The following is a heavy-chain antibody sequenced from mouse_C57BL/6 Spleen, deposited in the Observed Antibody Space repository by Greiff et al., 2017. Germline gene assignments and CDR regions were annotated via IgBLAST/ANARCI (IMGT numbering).Heavy chain of an antibody. J-gene: IGHJ2*01. Sequence: EVQGVESGGGLVKPGGSLKLSCAASGFTFSSYTMSWVRQTPEKRLEWVATISGGGGNTYYPDSVKGRFTISRDNAKNTLYLQMSSLRSEDTALYYCARHGDYAAFDYWGQGTTLTVSS. CDR3: ARHGDYAAFDY. CDR1: GFTFSSYT. D-gene: IGHD2-4*01. V-gene: IGHV5-9*01. CDR2: ISGGGGNT.